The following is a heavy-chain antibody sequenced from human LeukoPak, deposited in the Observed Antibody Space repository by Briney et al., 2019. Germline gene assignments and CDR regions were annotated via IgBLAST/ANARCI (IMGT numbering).Heavy chain of an antibody. CDR2: TSAYNGNT. Sequence: APVKVSCKASGYTFTSYGISWVRQAPGQGLEWMGWTSAYNGNTTYAQKLQGRVTMTTDTSTSTVYMELRSLRSDDTAVYYCARERLAYCGGDCYSGFDYWGQGTLVTVSS. CDR3: ARERLAYCGGDCYSGFDY. V-gene: IGHV1-18*01. D-gene: IGHD2-21*02. J-gene: IGHJ4*02. CDR1: GYTFTSYG.